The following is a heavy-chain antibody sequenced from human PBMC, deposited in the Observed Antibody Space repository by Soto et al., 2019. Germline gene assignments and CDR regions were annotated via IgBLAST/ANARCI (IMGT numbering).Heavy chain of an antibody. V-gene: IGHV1-58*01. CDR1: GFTFTSSA. CDR2: IVVGSGNT. Sequence: SVKVSCKASGFTFTSSAVQWVRQARGQRLEWIGWIVVGSGNTNYAQKFQERVTITRDMSTSTAYMELSSLRSEDTAVYYCAAARGGSYHYYYYYYGMDVWGQGTTVTVSS. J-gene: IGHJ6*02. D-gene: IGHD1-26*01. CDR3: AAARGGSYHYYYYYYGMDV.